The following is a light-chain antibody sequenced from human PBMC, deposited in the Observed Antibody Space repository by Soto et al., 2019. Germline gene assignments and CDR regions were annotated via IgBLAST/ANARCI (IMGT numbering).Light chain of an antibody. CDR2: DVS. J-gene: IGLJ1*01. CDR3: SSYTSRSALGV. V-gene: IGLV2-14*03. Sequence: QSALTQPASVSGSPGQSITISCTGTSSDVGDYNYVSWYQQHPGKAPKVMIYDVSNLPPGVSSRFSVSKSGNTASLTISGLQAEDEADYYCSSYTSRSALGVFGTGTKITVL. CDR1: SSDVGDYNY.